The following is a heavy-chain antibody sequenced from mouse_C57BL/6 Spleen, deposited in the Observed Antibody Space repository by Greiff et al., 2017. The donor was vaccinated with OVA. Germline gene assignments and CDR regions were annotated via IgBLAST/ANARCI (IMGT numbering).Heavy chain of an antibody. V-gene: IGHV1-69*01. CDR3: ARPWDEGFAY. CDR1: GYTFTSYW. D-gene: IGHD4-1*01. CDR2: IDPSDSYT. Sequence: VQLQQPGAELVMPGASVKLSCKASGYTFTSYWMHWVKQRPGQGLEWIGEIDPSDSYTNYNQKFKGKSTLTVDKSSSTAYMQLSSLTSEDSAVYYCARPWDEGFAYWGQGTLVTVSA. J-gene: IGHJ3*01.